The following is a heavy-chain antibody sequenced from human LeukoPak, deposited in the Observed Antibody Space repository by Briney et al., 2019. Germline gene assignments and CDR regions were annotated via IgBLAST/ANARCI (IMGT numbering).Heavy chain of an antibody. J-gene: IGHJ3*02. D-gene: IGHD1-26*01. CDR2: IYSGGST. CDR3: ARDPGMRDSPDAFDI. Sequence: GGSLRLSCAASGFTVSSNYMSWVRQAPGKGLEWVSVIYSGGSTYYADSVKGRFTISRDNSKNTLYLQMNSLRAEDTAVYYCARDPGMRDSPDAFDIWGQGTMVTVSS. V-gene: IGHV3-66*02. CDR1: GFTVSSNY.